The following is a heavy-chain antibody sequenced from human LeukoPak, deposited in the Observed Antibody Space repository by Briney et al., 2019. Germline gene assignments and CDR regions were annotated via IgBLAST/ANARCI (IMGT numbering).Heavy chain of an antibody. V-gene: IGHV4-4*07. Sequence: SETLSLTCTVSGGSISSYYWSWIRQPAGKGLEWIGRIYTSGSTNYDPSLKSRVTMSVDTSKNQFSLKLSSVTAADTAVYYCARAPYDILTGYYDYWGQGTLVTVSS. CDR1: GGSISSYY. CDR3: ARAPYDILTGYYDY. CDR2: IYTSGST. J-gene: IGHJ4*02. D-gene: IGHD3-9*01.